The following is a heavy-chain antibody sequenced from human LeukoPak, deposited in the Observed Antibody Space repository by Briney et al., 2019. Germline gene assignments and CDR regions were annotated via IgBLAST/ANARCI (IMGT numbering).Heavy chain of an antibody. J-gene: IGHJ5*02. CDR1: GYTFTSYG. CDR3: ARDLGYQKNWFDP. V-gene: IGHV1-2*02. CDR2: INPNSGGT. Sequence: GASVKVSCKASGYTFTSYGISWVRQAPGQGLEWMGWINPNSGGTNYAQKFQGRVTMTRDTSISTAYMELSRLRSDDTAVYYCARDLGYQKNWFDPWGQGTLVTVSS. D-gene: IGHD2-2*01.